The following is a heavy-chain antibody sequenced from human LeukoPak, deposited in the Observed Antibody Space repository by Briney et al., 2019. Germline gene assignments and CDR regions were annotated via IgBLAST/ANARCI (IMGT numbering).Heavy chain of an antibody. Sequence: GGSLRLSCAASGFTFSSYNMNWVRQAPGKGLEWVSSISSTSRSYIYYADSVKGRFTISRDNAKNSLYLQMNSLRAEDTAVYYCARGGCSGGSCYYFDYWGQGALVTVSS. CDR2: ISSTSRSYI. CDR3: ARGGCSGGSCYYFDY. V-gene: IGHV3-21*01. J-gene: IGHJ4*02. D-gene: IGHD2-15*01. CDR1: GFTFSSYN.